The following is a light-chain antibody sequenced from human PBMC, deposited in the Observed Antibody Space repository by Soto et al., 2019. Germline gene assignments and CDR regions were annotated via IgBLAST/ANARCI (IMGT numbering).Light chain of an antibody. J-gene: IGKJ1*01. V-gene: IGKV1-5*01. CDR1: QSISSW. CDR3: QLYNSYPWT. Sequence: DIQMTQSPSTLSASVGDRVTITCRASQSISSWLDWYQQKPGKAPKLLIYDASSLESGVPSRFSGSGSGTEFTLTISSLQPDDFATYYCQLYNSYPWTFGQGNKVEIK. CDR2: DAS.